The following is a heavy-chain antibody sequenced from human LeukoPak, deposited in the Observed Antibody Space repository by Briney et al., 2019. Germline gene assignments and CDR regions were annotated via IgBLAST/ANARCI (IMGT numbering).Heavy chain of an antibody. V-gene: IGHV3-53*01. CDR2: IHSGGNT. Sequence: GGSLRLSCAASGFTFSSYSMNWVRQAPGKGLDWVSTIHSGGNTYYADSVKGRFTISRDNSKNTLYLQMNSLRAEDTAVYYCARVAEYNYDYFDFWGQGTLVTVSS. D-gene: IGHD5-18*01. J-gene: IGHJ4*02. CDR3: ARVAEYNYDYFDF. CDR1: GFTFSSYS.